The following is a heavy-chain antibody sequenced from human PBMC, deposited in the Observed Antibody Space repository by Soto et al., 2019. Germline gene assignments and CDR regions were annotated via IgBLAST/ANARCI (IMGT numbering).Heavy chain of an antibody. CDR2: IYHTGST. CDR1: GGSINSGDYY. D-gene: IGHD3-22*01. J-gene: IGHJ5*02. Sequence: QVQLQESGPGLVKPSQTLSLTCTVSGGSINSGDYYWTWIRQPPGKGLEWIGFIYHTGSTNYNPSLRSRVTVSIDMSKNQFSLALTSVTAADTAVYYCVRRSGWSPNWIDPWGQGTLVTVSS. CDR3: VRRSGWSPNWIDP. V-gene: IGHV4-30-4*01.